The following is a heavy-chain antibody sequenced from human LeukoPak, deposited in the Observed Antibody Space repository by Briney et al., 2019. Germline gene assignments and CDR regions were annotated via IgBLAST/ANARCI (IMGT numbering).Heavy chain of an antibody. V-gene: IGHV4-31*03. J-gene: IGHJ4*02. CDR2: IYYSGST. D-gene: IGHD3-22*01. CDR3: ARFADSSGYYPYYFDY. Sequence: SETLSLTCTVSGGSISSGGYYWSWIRQHPGKGLEWIGYIYYSGSTYYNPSLKSRVTISVDTSKNQFSLKLSSVTAADTAVYYCARFADSSGYYPYYFDYWGQGTLVTVSS. CDR1: GGSISSGGYY.